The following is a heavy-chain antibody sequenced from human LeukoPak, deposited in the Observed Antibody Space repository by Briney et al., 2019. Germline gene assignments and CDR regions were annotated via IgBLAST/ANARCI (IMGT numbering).Heavy chain of an antibody. J-gene: IGHJ4*02. Sequence: GGSLRLSCAASGFTFDDYAMHWVRQAPGKGLEWVSTIGWNSGSIGYADSVKGRFTISRDNAKNPLYLQMNSLRAEDTAFYYCAKDGRWLQLEYYFDYWGQGTLVTVSS. D-gene: IGHD5-24*01. CDR2: IGWNSGSI. V-gene: IGHV3-9*01. CDR3: AKDGRWLQLEYYFDY. CDR1: GFTFDDYA.